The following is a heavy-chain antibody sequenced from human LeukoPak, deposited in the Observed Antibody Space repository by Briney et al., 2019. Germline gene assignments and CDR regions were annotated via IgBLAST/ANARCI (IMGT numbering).Heavy chain of an antibody. CDR1: GFTFSSYS. D-gene: IGHD5-24*01. V-gene: IGHV3-21*01. J-gene: IGHJ4*02. CDR3: AREVEMATKGLDY. CDR2: ISSSSSYI. Sequence: GGSLRLSCAASGFTFSSYSMNWVRQAPGEGLEWVSSISSSSSYIYYADSVKGRFTISRDNAKNSLYLQMNSLRAEDTAVYYCAREVEMATKGLDYWGQGTLVTVSS.